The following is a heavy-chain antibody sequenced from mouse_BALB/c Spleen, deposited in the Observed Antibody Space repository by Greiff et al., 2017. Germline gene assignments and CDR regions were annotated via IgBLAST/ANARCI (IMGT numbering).Heavy chain of an antibody. J-gene: IGHJ4*01. D-gene: IGHD2-4*01. V-gene: IGHV1S137*01. Sequence: VKLMESGAELVRPGVSVKISCKGSGYTFTDYAMHWVKQSHAKSLEWIGVISTYYGDASYNQKFKGKATMTVDKSSSTAYMELARLTSEDSAIYYCARDDYDGYAMDYWGQGTSVTVSS. CDR1: GYTFTDYA. CDR3: ARDDYDGYAMDY. CDR2: ISTYYGDA.